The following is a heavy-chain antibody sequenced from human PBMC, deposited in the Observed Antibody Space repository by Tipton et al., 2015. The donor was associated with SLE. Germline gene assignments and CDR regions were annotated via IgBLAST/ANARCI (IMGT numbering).Heavy chain of an antibody. D-gene: IGHD1-26*01. Sequence: TLSLTCVVHGGSFSGYYWSWIRQPPGKGLEWIGEINHSGSSNSNPPLKSRVTMSVDTSKNQFSLNLTSVTAADTAVYYCARTLGAIAHTVYDAFDIWGQGKMVTVSS. CDR3: ARTLGAIAHTVYDAFDI. CDR1: GGSFSGYY. V-gene: IGHV4-34*01. CDR2: INHSGSS. J-gene: IGHJ3*02.